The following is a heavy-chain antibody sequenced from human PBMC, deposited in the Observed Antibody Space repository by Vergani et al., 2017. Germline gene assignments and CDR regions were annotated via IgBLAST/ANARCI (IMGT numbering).Heavy chain of an antibody. D-gene: IGHD3-22*01. CDR3: ARDFRYYYDSSGYSFPNYYMDV. CDR1: GYTFTGYY. J-gene: IGHJ6*03. CDR2: INPNSGGT. V-gene: IGHV1-2*04. Sequence: QVQLVQSGAEVKKPGASVKVSCKASGYTFTGYYMHWARQAPGQGLEWMGWINPNSGGTNYAQKFQGWVTMTRDTSISTAYMELSRLRSDDTAVYYCARDFRYYYDSSGYSFPNYYMDVWGKGTTVTVSS.